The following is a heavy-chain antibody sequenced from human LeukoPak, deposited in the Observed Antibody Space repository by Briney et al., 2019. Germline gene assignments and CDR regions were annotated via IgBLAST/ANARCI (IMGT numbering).Heavy chain of an antibody. V-gene: IGHV4-31*03. CDR3: ARAREFGGIDY. D-gene: IGHD3-10*01. Sequence: SETLSLTCTVSGGSISSGGYYWSWIRQHPGKGLEWIGYIYYSGSTDYNPSLKSRVTISVDTSKNQFSLKLSSVTAADTAVYYCARAREFGGIDYWGQGTLVTVSS. CDR1: GGSISSGGYY. J-gene: IGHJ4*02. CDR2: IYYSGST.